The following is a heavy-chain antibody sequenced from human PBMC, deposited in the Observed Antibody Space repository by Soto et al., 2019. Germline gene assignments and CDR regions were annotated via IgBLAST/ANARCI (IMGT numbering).Heavy chain of an antibody. CDR1: GGTFSSYA. D-gene: IGHD3-22*01. CDR2: IIPIFGTA. Sequence: ASVKVSCKASGGTFSSYAISWVRQAPGQGLEWMGGIIPIFGTANYAQKFQGRVTITADESTSTAYMELSSLRSEDTAVYYCASRTDSSGYYPLAFDIWGQGTMVTVSS. V-gene: IGHV1-69*13. CDR3: ASRTDSSGYYPLAFDI. J-gene: IGHJ3*02.